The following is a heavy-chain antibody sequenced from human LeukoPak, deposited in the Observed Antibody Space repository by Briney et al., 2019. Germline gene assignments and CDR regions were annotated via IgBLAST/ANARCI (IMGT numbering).Heavy chain of an antibody. CDR2: IIPIFGTA. Sequence: ASVKVSCKASGGTFSSYAISWVRQAPGQGLEWMGRIIPIFGTANYAQKFQGRVTITTDESTSTAYMELSSLRSEDTAVYYCARDRGAGGWECGTYWGQGTLVTVSS. CDR1: GGTFSSYA. J-gene: IGHJ4*02. V-gene: IGHV1-69*05. CDR3: ARDRGAGGWECGTY. D-gene: IGHD1-26*01.